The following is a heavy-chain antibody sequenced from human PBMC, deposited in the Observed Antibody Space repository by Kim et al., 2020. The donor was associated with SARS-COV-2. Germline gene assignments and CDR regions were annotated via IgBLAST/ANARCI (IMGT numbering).Heavy chain of an antibody. CDR3: AKTPSTWYGSSWFFDY. V-gene: IGHV3-23*03. J-gene: IGHJ4*02. D-gene: IGHD6-13*01. Sequence: GGSLRLSCAASGFTFSSYAMSWVRQAPGKGLEWVSVIYSGGSSTYYADSVKGRFTISRDNSKNTLYLQMNSLRAEDTAVYYCAKTPSTWYGSSWFFDYWGQGTLVTVSS. CDR2: IYSGGSST. CDR1: GFTFSSYA.